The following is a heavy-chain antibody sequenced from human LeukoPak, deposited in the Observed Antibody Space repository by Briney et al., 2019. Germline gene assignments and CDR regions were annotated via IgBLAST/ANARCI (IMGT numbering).Heavy chain of an antibody. CDR3: VKDHGAYDLDS. Sequence: GGSLRLSCAASGFTFSSYSMHWVRQAPGKGLQWVSHIRSDGSTSYCADSVKGLFTISRDNSKNTLYLQMNSLRPEDTAIYFCVKDHGAYDLDSWGQGTLVTVSS. J-gene: IGHJ4*02. V-gene: IGHV3-30*02. CDR1: GFTFSSYS. CDR2: IRSDGSTS. D-gene: IGHD4-17*01.